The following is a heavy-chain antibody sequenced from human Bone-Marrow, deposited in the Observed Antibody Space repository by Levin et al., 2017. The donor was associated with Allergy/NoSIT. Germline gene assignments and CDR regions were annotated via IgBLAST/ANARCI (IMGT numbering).Heavy chain of an antibody. V-gene: IGHV3-30*18. CDR2: ISYDGSNK. CDR3: AKVGDVIAVAGPLGY. J-gene: IGHJ4*02. Sequence: GESLKISCAASGFTFSSYGMHWVRQAPGKGLEWVAVISYDGSNKYYADSVKGRFTISRDNSKNTLYLQMNSLRAEDTAVYYCAKVGDVIAVAGPLGYWGQGTLVTVSS. CDR1: GFTFSSYG. D-gene: IGHD6-19*01.